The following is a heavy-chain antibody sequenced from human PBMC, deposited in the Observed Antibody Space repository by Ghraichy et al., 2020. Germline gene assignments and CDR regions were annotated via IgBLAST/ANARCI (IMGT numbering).Heavy chain of an antibody. V-gene: IGHV3-23*01. J-gene: IGHJ4*02. CDR2: ISGSGGST. Sequence: GGSLRLSCAASGFTFSSYAMSWVRQAPGKGLEWVSAISGSGGSTYYADSVKGRFTISRDNSKNTLYLQMNSLRAEDTAVYYCAKDDSGITMIPANTFFDYWGQGTLVTVSS. CDR3: AKDDSGITMIPANTFFDY. D-gene: IGHD3-22*01. CDR1: GFTFSSYA.